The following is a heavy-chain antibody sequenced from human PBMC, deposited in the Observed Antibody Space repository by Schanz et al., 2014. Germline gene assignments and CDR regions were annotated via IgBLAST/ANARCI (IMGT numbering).Heavy chain of an antibody. CDR3: VPMSIAAQ. D-gene: IGHD6-6*01. CDR1: GFTFNNFN. V-gene: IGHV3-21*01. J-gene: IGHJ4*02. CDR2: ISSTSSYI. Sequence: EVQLLESGGGLVQPGGSLRLSCAASGFTFNNFNMNWVRQAPGKGLEWVSSISSTSSYIFYADSVKGRFTISRDNAKNSLYLQMNSLRAEDTAVYYCVPMSIAAQWGQGTLVTVSS.